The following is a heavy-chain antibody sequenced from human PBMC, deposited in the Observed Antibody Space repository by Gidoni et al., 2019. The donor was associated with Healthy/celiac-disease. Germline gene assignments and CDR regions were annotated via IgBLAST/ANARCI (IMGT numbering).Heavy chain of an antibody. V-gene: IGHV3-23*01. CDR2: ISGSGGST. J-gene: IGHJ3*02. D-gene: IGHD6-25*01. Sequence: EVQLLESGGGLVQPGGSLRLSCAASGFTFSSYAMSWVRQAPGKGLEWVSAISGSGGSTYYADSVKGRFTISRDNSKNTLYLQMNILRAEDTAVYYCAKDPSFRLYAFDIWGQGTMVTVSS. CDR3: AKDPSFRLYAFDI. CDR1: GFTFSSYA.